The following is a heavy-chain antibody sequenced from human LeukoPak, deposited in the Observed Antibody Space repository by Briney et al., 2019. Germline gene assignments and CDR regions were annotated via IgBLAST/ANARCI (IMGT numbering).Heavy chain of an antibody. CDR1: GGSISSSNW. Sequence: PSETLSLTCAVSGGSISSSNWWSWVRQPPGKGPEWIGEIYHSGSTNYNPSLKSRVTISVDKSKNQFSLKLSSVTAADTAVYYCATPKGHDYGDIDAFDIWGQGTMVTVSS. CDR2: IYHSGST. J-gene: IGHJ3*02. D-gene: IGHD4-17*01. V-gene: IGHV4-4*02. CDR3: ATPKGHDYGDIDAFDI.